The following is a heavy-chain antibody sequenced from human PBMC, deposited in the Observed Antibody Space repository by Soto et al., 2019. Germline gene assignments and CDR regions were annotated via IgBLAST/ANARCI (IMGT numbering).Heavy chain of an antibody. D-gene: IGHD1-26*01. CDR2: ISSSSTI. CDR1: GFTFSSYS. V-gene: IGHV3-48*02. J-gene: IGHJ4*02. Sequence: GGSLRLSCAASGFTFSSYSMNWVRQAPGKGLEWVSYISSSSTIYYADSVKGRFTISRDNAKNSLYLQMNSLRDEDTAVYYCARLAGGSGGATYYFDYWGQGTLVTVSS. CDR3: ARLAGGSGGATYYFDY.